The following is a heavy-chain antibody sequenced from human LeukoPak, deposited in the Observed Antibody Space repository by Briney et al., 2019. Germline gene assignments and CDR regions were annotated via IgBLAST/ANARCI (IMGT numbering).Heavy chain of an antibody. CDR1: GFTFSSSW. CDR2: IKEDGREK. J-gene: IGHJ4*02. V-gene: IGHV3-7*01. CDR3: ARGGRPDY. Sequence: GGSQRLSCATSGFTFSSSWMSWVRQAPGKGLECVANIKEDGREKYYVDSVKGRFTISRDNAKNSLYLQMSSLRAEDTAVYYCARGGRPDYWGQGTLVTVSS. D-gene: IGHD3-10*01.